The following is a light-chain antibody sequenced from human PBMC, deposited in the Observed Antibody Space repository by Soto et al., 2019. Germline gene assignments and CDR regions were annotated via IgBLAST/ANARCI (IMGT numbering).Light chain of an antibody. CDR2: KAS. J-gene: IGKJ1*01. Sequence: DIQMTQSPSTLSASVGDRVTITCRSSQSISSWVAWSQQKPGKAPKLLIYKASSLERGVPSRFSGSGSGTESTLNNSSLQPDDFATYYCQQYNSYSWTVGQGPKVEIK. V-gene: IGKV1-5*03. CDR1: QSISSW. CDR3: QQYNSYSWT.